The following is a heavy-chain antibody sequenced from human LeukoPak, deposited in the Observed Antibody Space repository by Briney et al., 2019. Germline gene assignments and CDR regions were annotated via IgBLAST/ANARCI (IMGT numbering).Heavy chain of an antibody. Sequence: ASVKVSCRASGYTFTGYYMHWVRQAPGQGLEWMGWINPNSGGTNYAQKFQGRVTMTRDTSISTAYMELSRLRSDDTAVYYCARDGGSSSWYALDYWGQGTLVTVSS. J-gene: IGHJ4*02. CDR1: GYTFTGYY. CDR3: ARDGGSSSWYALDY. V-gene: IGHV1-2*02. CDR2: INPNSGGT. D-gene: IGHD6-13*01.